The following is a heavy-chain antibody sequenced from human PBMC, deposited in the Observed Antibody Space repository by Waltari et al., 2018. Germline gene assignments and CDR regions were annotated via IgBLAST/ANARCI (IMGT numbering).Heavy chain of an antibody. CDR3: VIGAQHVSNWYASEYFQR. D-gene: IGHD6-13*01. CDR1: GFTFSSYW. V-gene: IGHV3-74*01. J-gene: IGHJ1*01. Sequence: EVQLVESGGGLVQPGGSLRLSCAASGFTFSSYWMHWVRQAPGKGLLWDSDIKTEGCTTNYADSVKGRFTISRDNARNTLYLQMDSRRAGETAVYYCVIGAQHVSNWYASEYFQRWGQGTLVTVSS. CDR2: IKTEGCTT.